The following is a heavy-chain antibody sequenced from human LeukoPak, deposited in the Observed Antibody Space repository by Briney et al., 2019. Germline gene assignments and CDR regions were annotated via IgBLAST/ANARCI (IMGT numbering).Heavy chain of an antibody. V-gene: IGHV3-33*01. CDR1: GFTFSSYG. CDR2: IWYDGSNK. D-gene: IGHD1-26*01. Sequence: GRSLRLSCAASGFTFSSYGMHWVRQAPGKELEWVAVIWYDGSNKYYADSVKGRFTISRDNSQNTLYLQMNSLRAEDTAVYYCATPLIVGANADYWGQGTLVTVSS. J-gene: IGHJ4*02. CDR3: ATPLIVGANADY.